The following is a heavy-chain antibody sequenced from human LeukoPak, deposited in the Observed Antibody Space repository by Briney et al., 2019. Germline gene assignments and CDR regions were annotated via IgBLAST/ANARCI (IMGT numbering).Heavy chain of an antibody. V-gene: IGHV4-59*08. J-gene: IGHJ4*02. CDR2: IYYSGST. D-gene: IGHD3-10*01. Sequence: SETLSLTCTVSGGSISSYYWSWIRQPPGKGLEWIGYIYYSGSTNYNPSLKSRVTISVDTSKNQFSLKLSSVTAADTAVYYCARHAPSRSDVYYFDYWGQGTLVTVSS. CDR1: GGSISSYY. CDR3: ARHAPSRSDVYYFDY.